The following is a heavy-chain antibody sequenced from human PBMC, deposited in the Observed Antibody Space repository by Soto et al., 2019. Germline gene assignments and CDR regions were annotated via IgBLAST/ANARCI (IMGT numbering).Heavy chain of an antibody. CDR2: IIPIFGTA. J-gene: IGHJ5*02. D-gene: IGHD6-13*01. Sequence: QVQLVQSGAEVKKPGSSVKVSCKASGVTFSSYAISWVRQAPGQGLEWMVGIIPIFGTANYAQKFQARVTITADESTSTAYMELSSLRSEDTAVYYCARGPPGLAAVLGWIDPWGQGTLVTVSS. V-gene: IGHV1-69*01. CDR1: GVTFSSYA. CDR3: ARGPPGLAAVLGWIDP.